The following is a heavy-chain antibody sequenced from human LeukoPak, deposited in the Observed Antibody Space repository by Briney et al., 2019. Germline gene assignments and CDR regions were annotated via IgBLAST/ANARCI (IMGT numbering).Heavy chain of an antibody. CDR2: ISGSDGST. Sequence: GGSVRLFCAPSGFTFSIYAMSWVRQAPGTGLEWVSAISGSDGSTYYADSVKGRFTISRDNSKNTLYLQMNSLRAEDTAVYYCAKGGSAVVVPSPVDYWGQGTLVTVSS. CDR1: GFTFSIYA. J-gene: IGHJ4*02. CDR3: AKGGSAVVVPSPVDY. D-gene: IGHD2-15*01. V-gene: IGHV3-23*01.